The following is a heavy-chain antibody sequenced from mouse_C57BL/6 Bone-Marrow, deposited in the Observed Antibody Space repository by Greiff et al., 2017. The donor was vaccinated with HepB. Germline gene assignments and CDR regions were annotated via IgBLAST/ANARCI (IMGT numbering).Heavy chain of an antibody. CDR1: GFNIKDDY. D-gene: IGHD1-1*01. Sequence: EVQLQQSGAELVRPGASVKLSCTASGFNIKDDYMHWVKQRPEQGLEWIGWIDPENGDTEYASKFQGKATITADTSSNTAYLQLSSLTSEDTAVYYSTRNYYGSSPYAMDYWGQGTSVTVSS. CDR2: IDPENGDT. V-gene: IGHV14-4*01. J-gene: IGHJ4*01. CDR3: TRNYYGSSPYAMDY.